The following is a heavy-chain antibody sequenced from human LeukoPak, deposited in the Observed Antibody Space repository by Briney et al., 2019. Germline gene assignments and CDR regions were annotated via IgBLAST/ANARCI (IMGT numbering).Heavy chain of an antibody. Sequence: SETLSLTCTVSGGSISSYYWSWIRQPPGKGLEWIGYIYYSGSTNYNPSLKSRVTISVDTSKNQFSLKLSSVNAADTAVYYCARVIDYDSSGHYLGYWGQGTLVTVSS. D-gene: IGHD3-22*01. J-gene: IGHJ4*02. CDR2: IYYSGST. V-gene: IGHV4-59*12. CDR1: GGSISSYY. CDR3: ARVIDYDSSGHYLGY.